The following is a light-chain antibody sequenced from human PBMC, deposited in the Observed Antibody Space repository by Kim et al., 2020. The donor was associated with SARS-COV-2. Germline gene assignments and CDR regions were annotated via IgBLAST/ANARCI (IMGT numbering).Light chain of an antibody. CDR2: EVS. V-gene: IGLV2-23*02. Sequence: QSALTQPASVSGSPGQSITISCTGTSSDVGSYNLVSWYQQHPGKAPKLMIYEVSKRPSGVSNRFSGSKSGNTASLTISGLQAEDEADYYCCSYAGSRHAVFGGGTQLTVL. J-gene: IGLJ3*02. CDR1: SSDVGSYNL. CDR3: CSYAGSRHAV.